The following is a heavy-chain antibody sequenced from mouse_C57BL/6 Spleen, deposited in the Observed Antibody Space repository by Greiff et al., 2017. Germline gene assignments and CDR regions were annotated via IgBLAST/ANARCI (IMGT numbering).Heavy chain of an antibody. CDR3: TTWELRSREY. J-gene: IGHJ3*01. V-gene: IGHV14-4*01. CDR1: GFNIKDDY. Sequence: VQLQQSGAELVRPGASVKLSCTASGFNIKDDYMHWVKQRPEQGLEWIGWIDPENGDTEYASKFQGKATITADPSSNTAYLQLRSLTSEDTAVYYCTTWELRSREYWGQGTLVTVSA. CDR2: IDPENGDT. D-gene: IGHD3-2*02.